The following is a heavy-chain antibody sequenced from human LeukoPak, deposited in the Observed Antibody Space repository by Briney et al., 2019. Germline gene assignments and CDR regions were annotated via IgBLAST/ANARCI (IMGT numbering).Heavy chain of an antibody. V-gene: IGHV4-34*01. CDR3: ARHGNYYDSSGYLPPLDY. D-gene: IGHD3-22*01. J-gene: IGHJ4*02. Sequence: SETLSLTCAVYGGSFSGYYWSWLRQPPGKGLEWIGEINHSGSTNYNPSLKSRVTISVDTSKNQFSLKLSSVTAADTAVYYCARHGNYYDSSGYLPPLDYWGQGTLVTVSS. CDR2: INHSGST. CDR1: GGSFSGYY.